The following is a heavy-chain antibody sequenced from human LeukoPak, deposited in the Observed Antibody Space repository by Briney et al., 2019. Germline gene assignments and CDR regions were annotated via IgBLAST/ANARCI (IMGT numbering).Heavy chain of an antibody. CDR1: GASITTYH. Sequence: SETLSLTCTVSGASITTYHWTWTRQPPGKGLEWIGYIYHSGSTNYNPSLKSRVTISLDTSRSQFSLRLSSVTAADTAVYFCAREYSTSSEGDYFDYWGQGSLVTVSS. J-gene: IGHJ4*02. CDR2: IYHSGST. V-gene: IGHV4-59*01. D-gene: IGHD6-6*01. CDR3: AREYSTSSEGDYFDY.